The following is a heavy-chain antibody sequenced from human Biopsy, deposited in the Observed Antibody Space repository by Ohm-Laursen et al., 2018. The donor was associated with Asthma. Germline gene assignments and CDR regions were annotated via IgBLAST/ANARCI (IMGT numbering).Heavy chain of an antibody. Sequence: GSLRLSCAASGFAVSRDHMFWVRQAPGEGLEWVSVIYSGGTSHTADSVRGRFTISRDYSKNTLYLQMHSLRAEDTAVYYCARGDSSGWSQYYFDYWGQGTLVTVSS. D-gene: IGHD6-19*01. V-gene: IGHV3-53*01. CDR1: GFAVSRDH. J-gene: IGHJ4*02. CDR3: ARGDSSGWSQYYFDY. CDR2: IYSGGTS.